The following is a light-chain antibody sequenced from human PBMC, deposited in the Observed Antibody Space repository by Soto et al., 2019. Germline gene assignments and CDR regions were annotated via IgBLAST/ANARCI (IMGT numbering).Light chain of an antibody. CDR1: QSVSSSY. CDR2: GAS. Sequence: EIVLMQSPGTLSLSPGERATLSCRASQSVSSSYLAWYQQKPGQAPRLLIYGASSRATGIPDRFSGSGSGTDSTLTISSLEPEDFAVYYCQQYNNWPPLTFGGGTKVEIK. CDR3: QQYNNWPPLT. V-gene: IGKV3-20*01. J-gene: IGKJ4*01.